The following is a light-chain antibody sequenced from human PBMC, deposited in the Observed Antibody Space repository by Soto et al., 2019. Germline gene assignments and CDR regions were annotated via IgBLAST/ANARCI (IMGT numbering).Light chain of an antibody. J-gene: IGLJ1*01. CDR2: EVS. CDR3: SSYAGSNNLGV. CDR1: SSDVGGYNY. Sequence: QSALTQPPSASGSPGQSVTISCTGTSSDVGGYNYVSWYQQHPGKAPKLMIYEVSKRPSGVPDRFSGSKSGNTASLTVSGRQAEEEADYYCSSYAGSNNLGVFGTGTKVTVL. V-gene: IGLV2-8*01.